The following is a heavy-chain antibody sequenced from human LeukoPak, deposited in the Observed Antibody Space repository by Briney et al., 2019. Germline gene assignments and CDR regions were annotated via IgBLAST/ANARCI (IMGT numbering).Heavy chain of an antibody. Sequence: SETLSLTCAVYGGSFSGYYWSWIRQPPGKGLEWIGEINHSGSTNYNPSLKSRVTISVDTSKNQFSLRLSSVTAADTAVYYCARVWYYYDNSDYYSYSYYYYIDVWGKGTTVTVSS. CDR3: ARVWYYYDNSDYYSYSYYYYIDV. CDR1: GGSFSGYY. CDR2: INHSGST. V-gene: IGHV4-34*01. J-gene: IGHJ6*03. D-gene: IGHD3-22*01.